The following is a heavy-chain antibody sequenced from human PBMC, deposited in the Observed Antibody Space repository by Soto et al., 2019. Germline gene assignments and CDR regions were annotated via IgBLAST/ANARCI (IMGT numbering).Heavy chain of an antibody. D-gene: IGHD3-9*01. CDR1: FTSYD. CDR2: MNPNSGAT. J-gene: IGHJ6*02. Sequence: QVQLVQSGAEVKKPGASVKVSCTFTSYDINWVRPAPGQGLEWMAWMNPNSGATRYAQKLQGRVTMTRNTSSFTAYMELSSLRSEVAAVYYCARGPGSIDWRFSYYYMDVWGQGTTVTVSS. V-gene: IGHV1-8*01. CDR3: ARGPGSIDWRFSYYYMDV.